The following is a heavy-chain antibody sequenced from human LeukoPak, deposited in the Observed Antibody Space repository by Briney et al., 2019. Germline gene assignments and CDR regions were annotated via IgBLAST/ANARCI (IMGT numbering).Heavy chain of an antibody. CDR2: IKQDESEK. Sequence: GGSLTLSCAASGFTFSNYWMSWVRQAPGKGLEWVANIKQDESEKYYVGAVKGRFTISRDNAKNFLFLQINSLRVEDTAVYYCAREPTIFGVVIPPDYWGQGTLVTVSS. CDR3: AREPTIFGVVIPPDY. J-gene: IGHJ4*02. V-gene: IGHV3-7*03. CDR1: GFTFSNYW. D-gene: IGHD3-3*01.